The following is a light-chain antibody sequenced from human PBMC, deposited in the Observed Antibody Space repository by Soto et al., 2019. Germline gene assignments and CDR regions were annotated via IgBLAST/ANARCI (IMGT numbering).Light chain of an antibody. CDR1: QSISGL. J-gene: IGKJ2*01. V-gene: IGKV1-5*01. CDR2: DAS. Sequence: DIQMTQSPSTLSASVGDRVTITCRASQSISGLLAWYQQKPGKAPKLLIYDASSLESGVPSRFSGSGSGTEFTLTISSLQPDDFATYYCQQYNNWPMYTFGQGTKVDSK. CDR3: QQYNNWPMYT.